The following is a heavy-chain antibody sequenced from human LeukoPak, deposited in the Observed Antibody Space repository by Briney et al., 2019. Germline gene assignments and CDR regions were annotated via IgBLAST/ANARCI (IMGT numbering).Heavy chain of an antibody. CDR3: ARVKLLPRDAFDI. J-gene: IGHJ3*02. Sequence: PSETLSLTCAASGGSISSSNWWSWVRQPPGKGLEWIGEIYHSGSTNYNPSLKSRVTISVDKSKNQFSLKLSSVTAADTAVYYCARVKLLPRDAFDIWGQGTMVTVSS. CDR2: IYHSGST. D-gene: IGHD2-15*01. V-gene: IGHV4-4*02. CDR1: GGSISSSNW.